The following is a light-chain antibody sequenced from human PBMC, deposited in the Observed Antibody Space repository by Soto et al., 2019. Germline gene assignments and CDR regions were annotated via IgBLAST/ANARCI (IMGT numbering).Light chain of an antibody. CDR1: QDIRDD. CDR3: LQHHTYPLT. Sequence: DIQMTQSPSSLSASVVDRVTTTFRASQDIRDDLGWHQHKPGKAPKRLIYGASHLESGVPSRFSGSGSGTDFTLTISSLQPEDIATYFCLQHHTYPLTFGGGTKVDIK. V-gene: IGKV1-17*01. J-gene: IGKJ4*01. CDR2: GAS.